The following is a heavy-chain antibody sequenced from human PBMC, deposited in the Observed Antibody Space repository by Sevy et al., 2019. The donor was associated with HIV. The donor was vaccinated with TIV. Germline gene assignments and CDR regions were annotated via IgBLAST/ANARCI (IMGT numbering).Heavy chain of an antibody. V-gene: IGHV3-23*01. Sequence: GESLKISCAASGFTFSSYAMSWVRQAPGKGLEWVSAISGSGGSTYYADSVKGRFTISRDNSKNTLYLQMNSLRAEDTAVYYCAKDLGQGYCSGGSCYHEYFQHWGQGTLVTVSS. CDR2: ISGSGGST. CDR1: GFTFSSYA. D-gene: IGHD2-15*01. J-gene: IGHJ1*01. CDR3: AKDLGQGYCSGGSCYHEYFQH.